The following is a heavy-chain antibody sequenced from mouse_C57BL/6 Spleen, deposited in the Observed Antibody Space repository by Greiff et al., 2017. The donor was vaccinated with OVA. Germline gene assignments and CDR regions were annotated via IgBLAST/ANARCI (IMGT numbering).Heavy chain of an antibody. V-gene: IGHV1-42*01. CDR2: INPSTGGT. CDR3: ASRDSSGYYFDY. J-gene: IGHJ2*01. CDR1: GYSFTGYY. Sequence: DVQLQESGPELVKPGASVKISCKASGYSFTGYYMNWVKQSPEKSLEWIGEINPSTGGTTYNQKFKAKATLTVDKSSSTAYMQLKSLTSEDSAVYYCASRDSSGYYFDYWGQGTTLTVSS. D-gene: IGHD3-2*02.